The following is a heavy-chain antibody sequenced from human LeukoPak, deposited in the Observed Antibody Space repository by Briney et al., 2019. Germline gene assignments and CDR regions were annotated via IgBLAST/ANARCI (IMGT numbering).Heavy chain of an antibody. J-gene: IGHJ1*01. D-gene: IGHD6-13*01. CDR2: IIPIFGTA. CDR3: ARWARPGPKYSSSWYPTYFQH. Sequence: SVTVSSTASGGTFSTYAISWVRQAPGQGLEWLGGIIPIFGTANYAQKFQGRVTITADESTSTAYMELSSLRSEDTAVYYCARWARPGPKYSSSWYPTYFQHWGQGTLVTVSS. V-gene: IGHV1-69*13. CDR1: GGTFSTYA.